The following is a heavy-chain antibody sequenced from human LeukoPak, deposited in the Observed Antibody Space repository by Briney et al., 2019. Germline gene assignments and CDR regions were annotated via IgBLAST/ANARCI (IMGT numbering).Heavy chain of an antibody. Sequence: GGSLRLSCAASGFTFSRYAMHWVRQAPGKGLEWVAVLSYDGNNEYYLDSVKGRFTISRDNSKNTLYLQMNSLRVEDTAIYYCARVNGWDLKQSSEEGDYWGQGTLVTVSS. D-gene: IGHD1-26*01. J-gene: IGHJ4*02. CDR3: ARVNGWDLKQSSEEGDY. CDR1: GFTFSRYA. V-gene: IGHV3-30-3*01. CDR2: LSYDGNNE.